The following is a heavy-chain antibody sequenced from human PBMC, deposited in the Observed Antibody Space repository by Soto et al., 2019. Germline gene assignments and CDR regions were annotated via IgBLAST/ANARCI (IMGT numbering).Heavy chain of an antibody. CDR2: INAGNGNT. V-gene: IGHV1-3*01. Sequence: ASVKVSCKASGYTFTSYAMHWVRQAPGQRLEWMGWINAGNGNTKYSQKFQGRVTITRDTSASTAYMELSSLRSEDTAVYYCARDLTYCSSTSCYRSYFDYWGQGTLVTVSS. J-gene: IGHJ4*02. CDR3: ARDLTYCSSTSCYRSYFDY. D-gene: IGHD2-2*01. CDR1: GYTFTSYA.